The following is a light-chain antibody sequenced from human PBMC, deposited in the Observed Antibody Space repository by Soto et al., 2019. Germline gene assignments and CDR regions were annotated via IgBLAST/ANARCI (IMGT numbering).Light chain of an antibody. J-gene: IGLJ3*02. CDR2: INRDGSH. V-gene: IGLV4-69*01. CDR1: SAHSGYA. CDR3: QTWGPGIRV. Sequence: QSVLTQSPSASASLGAPVTLTCTLSSAHSGYAIAWHQQQPEKGPRYLLRINRDGSHTKGDGIPDRFSGSTSGAERRLTISSLQSEDAADYYCQTWGPGIRVFGGGTQLTVL.